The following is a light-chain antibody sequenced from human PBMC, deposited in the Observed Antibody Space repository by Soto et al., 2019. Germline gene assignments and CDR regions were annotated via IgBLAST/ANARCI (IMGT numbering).Light chain of an antibody. CDR1: QSVLYSSNNKNY. CDR2: WAS. J-gene: IGKJ2*01. Sequence: DIVMTQSPDSLAVSLGERATINCKSSQSVLYSSNNKNYLAWYQQKPGQPPKLLIYWASTRESGVPDRFSGSGSGTDFTLTISSLQAEDVAVYYCQQYYSTASHTFGQGTKLEIK. V-gene: IGKV4-1*01. CDR3: QQYYSTASHT.